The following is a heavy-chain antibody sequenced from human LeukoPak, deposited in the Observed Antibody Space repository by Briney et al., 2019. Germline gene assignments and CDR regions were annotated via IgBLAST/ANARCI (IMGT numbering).Heavy chain of an antibody. CDR1: GGTVSSYA. Sequence: SVKVSCKASGGTVSSYAISWVRQAPGQGLEWMGGIIPIFGTANYAQKFQGRVTITADESTSTAYMELSSLRSEDTAVYYCARPRRIQGAQPFDYWGQGTLVTVSS. J-gene: IGHJ4*02. D-gene: IGHD3-10*01. CDR2: IIPIFGTA. V-gene: IGHV1-69*01. CDR3: ARPRRIQGAQPFDY.